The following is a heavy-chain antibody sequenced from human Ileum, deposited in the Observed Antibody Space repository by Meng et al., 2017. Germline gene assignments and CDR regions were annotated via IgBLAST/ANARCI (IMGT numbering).Heavy chain of an antibody. J-gene: IGHJ4*02. V-gene: IGHV4-34*01. CDR2: INHSGST. CDR1: GGSFSGYY. Sequence: GSLRLSCAVYGGSFSGYYWSWIRQPPGKGLEWIGEINHSGSTNYNPSLKSRVTISVDPSKNQFSLKLSSVTAADTAVYYCARVKGDGSGSWGQGTLVTVSS. CDR3: ARVKGDGSGS. D-gene: IGHD3-10*01.